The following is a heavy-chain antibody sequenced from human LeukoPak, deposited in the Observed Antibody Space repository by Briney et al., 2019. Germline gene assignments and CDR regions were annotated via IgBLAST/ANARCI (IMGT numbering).Heavy chain of an antibody. J-gene: IGHJ4*02. D-gene: IGHD1-26*01. Sequence: ASVKVSCKASGYTFTDYGISWVRQVPGQRPEWVAWISGYNGHANNARKFEGRVTVTTDTATSTSYMELKSLRSDDTAVYYCARDLRYSGTYFWDYWGQGTLVTVSS. V-gene: IGHV1-18*04. CDR1: GYTFTDYG. CDR2: ISGYNGHA. CDR3: ARDLRYSGTYFWDY.